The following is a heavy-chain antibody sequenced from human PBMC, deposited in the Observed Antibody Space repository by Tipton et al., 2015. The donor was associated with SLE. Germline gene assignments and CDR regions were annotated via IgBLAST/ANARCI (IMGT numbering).Heavy chain of an antibody. Sequence: TLSLTCTVSGDSISSRSHYWGWIRQPPGKGLEWIGSIAYSGSTYYNPSLKSRVTISVDTSKNQFSLNLKSVTAADTAVYYCARASWRGYFDYWGQGTLVTVSS. CDR1: GDSISSRSHY. D-gene: IGHD3-3*01. CDR3: ARASWRGYFDY. J-gene: IGHJ4*02. CDR2: IAYSGST. V-gene: IGHV4-39*07.